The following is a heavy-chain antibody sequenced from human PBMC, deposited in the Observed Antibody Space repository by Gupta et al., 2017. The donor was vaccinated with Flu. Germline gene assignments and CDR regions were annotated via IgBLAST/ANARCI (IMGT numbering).Heavy chain of an antibody. Sequence: RQAPGKGLEWVAVISYDGSNKYYADSVKGRFTISRDNSKNTLYLQMNSLRAEDTAVYYCARELRARLVYFDYWGQGTLVTVSS. V-gene: IGHV3-30-3*01. CDR3: ARELRARLVYFDY. J-gene: IGHJ4*02. D-gene: IGHD2-21*01. CDR2: ISYDGSNK.